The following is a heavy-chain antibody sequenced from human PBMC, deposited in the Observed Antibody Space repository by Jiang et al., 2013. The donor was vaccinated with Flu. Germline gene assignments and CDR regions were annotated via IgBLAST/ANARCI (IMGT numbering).Heavy chain of an antibody. D-gene: IGHD1-26*01. Sequence: GGGVVQPGRSLRLSCAASGFTFSSYAMHWVRQAPGKGLEWVAVISYDGSNKYYADSVKGRFTISRDNSKNTLYLQMNSLRAEDTAVYYCARDVSGVHSGSYPYFDYWGQGTLVTVSS. CDR1: GFTFSSYA. CDR2: ISYDGSNK. J-gene: IGHJ4*02. V-gene: IGHV3-30-3*01. CDR3: ARDVSGVHSGSYPYFDY.